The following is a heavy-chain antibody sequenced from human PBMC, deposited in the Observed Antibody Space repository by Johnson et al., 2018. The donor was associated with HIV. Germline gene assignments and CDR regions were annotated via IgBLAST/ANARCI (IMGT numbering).Heavy chain of an antibody. CDR3: AREMGREDDAFDI. CDR1: GFTVSSNY. Sequence: VQLLESGGGLIQPGGSLRLSCAASGFTVSSNYMSWVRQAPGKGLEWVSLIYSGGSTYSADSVKGRFTISRDNSKNTLYLQINSLRAEDTAVYYCAREMGREDDAFDIWGQGTMVTVSS. V-gene: IGHV3-53*01. CDR2: IYSGGST. D-gene: IGHD1-26*01. J-gene: IGHJ3*02.